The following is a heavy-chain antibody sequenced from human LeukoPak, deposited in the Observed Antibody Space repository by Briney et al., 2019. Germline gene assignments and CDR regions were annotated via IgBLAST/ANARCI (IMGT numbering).Heavy chain of an antibody. CDR3: ARLGRRYYYGMDV. V-gene: IGHV4-31*03. Sequence: SQTLSLTYTVSGGSISSGGYYWSWIRQHPGKGLEWIGYIYYSGSTYYNPSLKSRVTISVDTSKNQFSLKLSSVTAADTAVYYCARLGRRYYYGMDVWGQGTTVTVSS. CDR2: IYYSGST. CDR1: GGSISSGGYY. J-gene: IGHJ6*02.